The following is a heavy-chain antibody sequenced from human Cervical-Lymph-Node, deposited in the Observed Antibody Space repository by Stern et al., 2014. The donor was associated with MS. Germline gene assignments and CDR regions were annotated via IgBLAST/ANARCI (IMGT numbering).Heavy chain of an antibody. D-gene: IGHD4-11*01. CDR1: GYTFTGYY. V-gene: IGHV1-2*06. Sequence: QVQLVQSGAEVKKPGASVKVSCKASGYTFTGYYMHWVRQAPGQGLEWMGRINPNSGGTNYAQKFQGRVTMTRDTSISTAYMELGRLRSDDTAVYYCAREDDYSNNGGYYGMDVWGQGTTVTVSS. CDR2: INPNSGGT. J-gene: IGHJ6*02. CDR3: AREDDYSNNGGYYGMDV.